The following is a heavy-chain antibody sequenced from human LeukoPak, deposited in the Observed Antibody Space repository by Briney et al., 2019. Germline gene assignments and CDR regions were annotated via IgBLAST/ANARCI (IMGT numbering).Heavy chain of an antibody. CDR1: GGYIRSSY. CDR3: ASRRVGAFDY. V-gene: IGHV4-59*08. Sequence: SETLSLTRTVPGGYIRSSYWNWIRQPPGKGLEWIGNVYYSGRTNYNPSLKSRVTISIDTSKNEFSLKLSSVTAADTAVYYCASRRVGAFDYWGQGTLVTVSS. J-gene: IGHJ4*02. D-gene: IGHD1-26*01. CDR2: VYYSGRT.